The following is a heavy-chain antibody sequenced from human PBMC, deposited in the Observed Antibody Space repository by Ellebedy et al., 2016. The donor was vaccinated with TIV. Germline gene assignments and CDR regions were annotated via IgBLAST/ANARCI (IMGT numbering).Heavy chain of an antibody. D-gene: IGHD3-10*01. Sequence: AASVKVSCKASGGTFSSYAFSWVRQAPGQGLEWMGGIIPTSSTANYAQRFQGRVTITADESTSTAYMEVTSLTSDDTALYFCASGDFYGSGTLGRFYYFYAMDVWGQGTTVTVSS. CDR2: IIPTSSTA. CDR1: GGTFSSYA. V-gene: IGHV1-69*13. CDR3: ASGDFYGSGTLGRFYYFYAMDV. J-gene: IGHJ6*02.